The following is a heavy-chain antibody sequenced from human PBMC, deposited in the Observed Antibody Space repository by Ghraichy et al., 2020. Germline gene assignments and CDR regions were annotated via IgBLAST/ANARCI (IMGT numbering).Heavy chain of an antibody. CDR1: GYTFTNYD. D-gene: IGHD7-27*01. CDR2: MNPNSGNT. J-gene: IGHJ4*02. V-gene: IGHV1-8*03. CDR3: ARGLTGDY. Sequence: ASVKVSCKASGYTFTNYDISWVRQATGQGLEWMGWMNPNSGNTGHAQKFQGRVTITRHTSIGTAYMELSSLRSEDTAVYYCARGLTGDYWGQGTLVTVSS.